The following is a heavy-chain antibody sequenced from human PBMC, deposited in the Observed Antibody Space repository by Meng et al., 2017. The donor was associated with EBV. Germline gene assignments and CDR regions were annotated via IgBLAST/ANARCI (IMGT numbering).Heavy chain of an antibody. D-gene: IGHD6-6*01. CDR3: ARDPSSSSPYFDY. V-gene: IGHV1-69*01. CDR2: IIPIFGTA. Sequence: QGERVQSGGEVKKPGSSVKVPCKASGGTFSSYAMIWVRQAPGQGLEWMGGIIPIFGTANYAQKFQGRVTITADESTSTAYMELSSLRSEDTAVYYCARDPSSSSPYFDYWGQGTLVTVSS. J-gene: IGHJ4*02. CDR1: GGTFSSYA.